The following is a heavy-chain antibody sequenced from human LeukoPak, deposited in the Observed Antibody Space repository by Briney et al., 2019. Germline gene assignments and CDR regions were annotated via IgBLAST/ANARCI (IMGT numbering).Heavy chain of an antibody. J-gene: IGHJ4*02. Sequence: GGSLRLSCAAPGFTFSSYAMSWVRQAPGKGLEWVSAISGSGGSTYYADSVKGRFTISRDNSKNTLYLQMNSLRAEDTAVYYCAKLMRSYNWNDFVYWGQGTLVTVSS. CDR3: AKLMRSYNWNDFVY. CDR2: ISGSGGST. CDR1: GFTFSSYA. D-gene: IGHD1-1*01. V-gene: IGHV3-23*01.